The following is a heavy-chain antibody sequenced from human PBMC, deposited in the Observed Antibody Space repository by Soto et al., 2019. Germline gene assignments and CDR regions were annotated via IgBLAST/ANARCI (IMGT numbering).Heavy chain of an antibody. CDR2: MYNTGST. CDR3: ARDLWGYCGTDCYPLDV. V-gene: IGHV4-59*01. D-gene: IGHD2-21*02. CDR1: GGSISGYY. J-gene: IGHJ6*02. Sequence: QVQLQESGPGLVKPSETLSLTCTVSGGSISGYYWSWIRQPPGKGLEWIGYMYNTGSTVYNPSFTXRXTXSXXTSKNQFSLKLNSVTAADTAVYYCARDLWGYCGTDCYPLDVWGQGTTVTVSS.